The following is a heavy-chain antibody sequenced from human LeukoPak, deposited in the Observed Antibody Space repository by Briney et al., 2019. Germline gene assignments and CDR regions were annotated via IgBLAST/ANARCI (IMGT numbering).Heavy chain of an antibody. V-gene: IGHV3-23*01. D-gene: IGHD2-2*02. CDR3: AKWGKYCSSTSCYTYFDY. CDR2: ISGSGGST. J-gene: IGHJ4*02. CDR1: GFTFSSYA. Sequence: GGSLRLSCAASGFTFSSYAMSWVRQAPGKGLEWVSAISGSGGSTYYADSVKSRFTISRDNSKNTLYLQMNSLRAEDTAVYYCAKWGKYCSSTSCYTYFDYWGQGTLVTVSS.